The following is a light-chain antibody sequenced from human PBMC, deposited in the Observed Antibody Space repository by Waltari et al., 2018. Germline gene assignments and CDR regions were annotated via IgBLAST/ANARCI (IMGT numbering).Light chain of an antibody. V-gene: IGKV3-20*01. Sequence: IVLTQSPGTLSLSPGERATLSCRASQTVSRSFAWYQQKPGQAPKLLIYGASTRATAIPDRFTGSGSGTDFSLTISSLEPEDFAIYFCQHYVRLPATFGQGTKVEIK. CDR2: GAS. CDR3: QHYVRLPAT. J-gene: IGKJ1*01. CDR1: QTVSRS.